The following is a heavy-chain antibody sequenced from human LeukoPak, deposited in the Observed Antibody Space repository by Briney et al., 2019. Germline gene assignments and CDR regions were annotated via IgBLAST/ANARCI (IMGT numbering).Heavy chain of an antibody. D-gene: IGHD1-14*01. CDR3: ARDYNKYFDY. Sequence: GGSLRLSCAASGFTFSWYWMSWVRQAPGKGLEWVAYIKEDGSDKYYVDSVKGRFTISKDNAKNSLYLEMNSLRAEDTAVYYCARDYNKYFDYWGQGTLVTVSS. V-gene: IGHV3-7*01. J-gene: IGHJ4*02. CDR2: IKEDGSDK. CDR1: GFTFSWYW.